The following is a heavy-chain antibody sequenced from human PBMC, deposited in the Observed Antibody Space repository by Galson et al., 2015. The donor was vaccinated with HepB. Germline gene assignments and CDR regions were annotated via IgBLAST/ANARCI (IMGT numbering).Heavy chain of an antibody. CDR3: ARADTMPPSRNAFDI. J-gene: IGHJ3*02. V-gene: IGHV3-30*04. CDR2: ISYDGSNK. CDR1: GFTFSSYA. Sequence: SLRLSCAASGFTFSSYAMHWVRQAPGKGLEWVAVISYDGSNKYYADSVKGRFTISRDNSKNTLYLQMNSLRAEDTAVYYCARADTMPPSRNAFDIWGQGTMVTVSS. D-gene: IGHD2-2*01.